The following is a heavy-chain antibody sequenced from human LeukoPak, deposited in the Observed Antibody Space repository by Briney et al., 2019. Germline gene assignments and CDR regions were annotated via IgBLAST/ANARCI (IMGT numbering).Heavy chain of an antibody. CDR1: GYSFTSYW. CDR2: IYPGDSDT. D-gene: IGHD5-18*01. V-gene: IGHV5-51*06. CDR3: ARGGYSYDYYYGMDV. Sequence: GESLKISCKGSGYSFTSYWIGWVRQMPGKGLEWMGIIYPGDSDTRYSPSFQGQVTISADKSISTAYLQWSSLKASDTAMYYCARGGYSYDYYYGMDVWGQGTTVTVSS. J-gene: IGHJ6*02.